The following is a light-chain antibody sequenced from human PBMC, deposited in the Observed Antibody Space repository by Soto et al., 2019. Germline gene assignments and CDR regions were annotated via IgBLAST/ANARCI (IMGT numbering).Light chain of an antibody. J-gene: IGKJ1*01. Sequence: EIVMMQSPSTLSVTTGERATLSCRASQSVSSNLAWYQQKPGQAPRLLIYGASTRATGIPARFSGSGSGTEFTLTISSLQSEDFAVYYCQQYNNWLETFGQGTKV. V-gene: IGKV3-15*01. CDR2: GAS. CDR1: QSVSSN. CDR3: QQYNNWLET.